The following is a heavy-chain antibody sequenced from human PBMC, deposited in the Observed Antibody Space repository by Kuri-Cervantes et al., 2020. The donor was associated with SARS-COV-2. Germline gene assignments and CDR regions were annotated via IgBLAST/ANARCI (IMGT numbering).Heavy chain of an antibody. CDR3: TRYDFWSGYYMDV. CDR1: GFTFGDYA. D-gene: IGHD3-3*01. J-gene: IGHJ6*03. CDR2: IRSKAYGGTT. V-gene: IGHV3-49*04. Sequence: GGSLRLSCTASGFTFGDYAMSWVRQAPGKGLEGVGFIRSKAYGGTTEYAASVKGRFTISRDDSKSIAYLQMNSLKTEDTAVYYCTRYDFWSGYYMDVWGKGTTVTVSS.